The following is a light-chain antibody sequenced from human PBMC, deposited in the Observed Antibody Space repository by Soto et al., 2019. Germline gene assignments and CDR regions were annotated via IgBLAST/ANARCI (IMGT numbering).Light chain of an antibody. CDR3: QQYDKWPRT. CDR2: GAS. V-gene: IGKV3-15*01. CDR1: QSVSSN. Sequence: EVVMTQSPATLSVSLGDRATVSCRASQSVSSNLAWYQQKPGQGPRLLIYGASTRATGIPARFSGSGSGTEFTLTISSLQSDDLAVYYCQQYDKWPRTFGQGTKVDIK. J-gene: IGKJ1*01.